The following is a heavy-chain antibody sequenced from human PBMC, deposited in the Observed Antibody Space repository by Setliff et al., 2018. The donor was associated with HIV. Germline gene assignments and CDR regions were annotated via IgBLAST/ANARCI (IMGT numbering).Heavy chain of an antibody. J-gene: IGHJ6*02. CDR1: GYTFISYA. CDR3: ARDSFGGEFTYYYYGMDV. V-gene: IGHV1-3*01. D-gene: IGHD3-10*01. Sequence: GASVKVSCKASGYTFISYAMHWVRQAPGQRLEWMGWINAGNGNTKYSQKFQGRVTITRDTSASTAYMELSSLRSEDTAVYYCARDSFGGEFTYYYYGMDVWGQGTTVTVSS. CDR2: INAGNGNT.